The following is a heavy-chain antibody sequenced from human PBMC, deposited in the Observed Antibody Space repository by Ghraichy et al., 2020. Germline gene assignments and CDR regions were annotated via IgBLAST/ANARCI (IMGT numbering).Heavy chain of an antibody. Sequence: LSLTCTVSGFPFSAFDMHWVRQAPGRGLEWMAVISNSGSVDYDGDSVRGRFSTARDNSKNTLHLQMANLRAEDSAIYYCTKGGNVRSGHFAPPMDFWGQGTPVTVSS. J-gene: IGHJ4*02. V-gene: IGHV3-30*18. CDR3: TKGGNVRSGHFAPPMDF. CDR1: GFPFSAFD. CDR2: ISNSGSVD. D-gene: IGHD3-22*01.